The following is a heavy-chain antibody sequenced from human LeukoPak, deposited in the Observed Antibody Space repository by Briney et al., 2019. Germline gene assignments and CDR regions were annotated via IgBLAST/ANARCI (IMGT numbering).Heavy chain of an antibody. J-gene: IGHJ4*02. Sequence: GGSLTLSCEASGFTFNDYAMHWVRQAPGKGLEWVSGISWNSGYIGYADSVKGRFTISRDNAKSSLYLQMNSLRVEDTAFYYCAKGPARGYCSGGSCYIDYWGQGTLVTVSS. V-gene: IGHV3-9*01. CDR2: ISWNSGYI. CDR3: AKGPARGYCSGGSCYIDY. CDR1: GFTFNDYA. D-gene: IGHD2-15*01.